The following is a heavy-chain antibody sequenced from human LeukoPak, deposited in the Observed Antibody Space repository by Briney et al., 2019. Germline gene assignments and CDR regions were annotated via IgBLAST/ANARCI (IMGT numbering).Heavy chain of an antibody. CDR2: ISAYNGDT. V-gene: IGHV1-18*01. D-gene: IGHD4-23*01. CDR3: ARGRPATVVTPLDY. CDR1: GYTFSSYG. Sequence: ASVKVSCKASGYTFSSYGISWVRQAPGQGLEWMGWISAYNGDTNYAQKLQGRVTMTTDTSTSTAYMELRSLRSDDTAVYYCARGRPATVVTPLDYWGQGTLVTVSS. J-gene: IGHJ4*02.